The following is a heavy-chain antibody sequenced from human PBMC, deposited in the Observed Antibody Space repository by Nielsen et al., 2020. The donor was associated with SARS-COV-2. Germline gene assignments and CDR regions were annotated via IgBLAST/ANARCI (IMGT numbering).Heavy chain of an antibody. D-gene: IGHD3-10*01. V-gene: IGHV3-15*01. CDR2: IKSRPDGGTT. CDR3: ATGPAPRGFVY. CDR1: GFTFSNAW. J-gene: IGHJ4*02. Sequence: ESLKISCVVSGFTFSNAWMSWVRQAPGKGLEWVGRIKSRPDGGTTDFAAPVKDRFTISRDDSKTTLYLQMNSLKTEDTAFYYCATGPAPRGFVYWGQGTLVTVSS.